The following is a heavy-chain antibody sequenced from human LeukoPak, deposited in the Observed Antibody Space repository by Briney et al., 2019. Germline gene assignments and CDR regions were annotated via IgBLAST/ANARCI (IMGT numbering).Heavy chain of an antibody. CDR2: IYYSGST. V-gene: IGHV4-59*01. CDR1: GASLSPNY. CDR3: ARGHYGSGTGTYPD. Sequence: SETLSLTCTVSGASLSPNYWGWIRQPPGKGLEWFGYIYYSGSTDYNPSLKSRVTISVDTSKNQVSLKLNSVTAADTAVYYCARGHYGSGTGTYPDWGQGTLVTVSS. D-gene: IGHD3-10*01. J-gene: IGHJ4*02.